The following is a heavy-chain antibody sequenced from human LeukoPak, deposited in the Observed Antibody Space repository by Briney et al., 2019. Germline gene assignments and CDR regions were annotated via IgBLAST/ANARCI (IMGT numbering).Heavy chain of an antibody. Sequence: SETLSLTCTVSGASIRSGDYYWSWIRQPPGKGLEWIGYIYDSGSTYYNPSLKSRITISVDTSENRFSLKLSSVTAADTAVYYCARGRRYSYGYKYFDYWGQGTLVTVSS. J-gene: IGHJ4*02. V-gene: IGHV4-30-4*01. D-gene: IGHD5-18*01. CDR2: IYDSGST. CDR1: GASIRSGDYY. CDR3: ARGRRYSYGYKYFDY.